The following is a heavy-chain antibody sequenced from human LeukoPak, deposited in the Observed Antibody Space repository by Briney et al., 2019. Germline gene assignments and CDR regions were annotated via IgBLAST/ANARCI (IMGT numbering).Heavy chain of an antibody. CDR2: INPNSGGT. Sequence: ASVKVSCKASGYTFTGYYMHWVRQAPGQGLEWMGWINPNSGGTNYAQKFQGRVTMTRDTSISTAYMELSRLRSDDTAVYSCAREPRGNGTGGVDYWGQGTLVTVSS. V-gene: IGHV1-2*02. D-gene: IGHD2-8*02. CDR3: AREPRGNGTGGVDY. J-gene: IGHJ4*02. CDR1: GYTFTGYY.